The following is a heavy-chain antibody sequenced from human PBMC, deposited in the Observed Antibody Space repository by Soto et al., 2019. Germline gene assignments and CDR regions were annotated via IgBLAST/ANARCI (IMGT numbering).Heavy chain of an antibody. CDR3: ARTGSQYYYGAASVPANDMHV. V-gene: IGHV1-2*04. D-gene: IGHD3-10*01. CDR1: GYTFTGYY. CDR2: INPNSGGT. J-gene: IGHJ6*02. Sequence: GASVKVSCKASGYTFTGYYMHWVRQAPGQGLEWMGWINPNSGGTNYAQKFQGWVTMTRDTSISTAYMELSRLRSDDTAVYYCARTGSQYYYGAASVPANDMHVRGQGTTVTV.